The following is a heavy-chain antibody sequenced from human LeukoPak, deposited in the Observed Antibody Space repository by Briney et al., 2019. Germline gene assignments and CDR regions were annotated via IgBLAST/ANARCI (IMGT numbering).Heavy chain of an antibody. CDR2: ISGSGDNT. CDR1: GFTFSTYA. CDR3: ARDQGRYSSSWYLDY. D-gene: IGHD6-13*01. Sequence: GGSLRLSCAASGFTFSTYAMSWVRQAPGKGLEWVSAISGSGDNTYYADSVKGRFTISRDNSKNTLYLQMKSLRAEDTAVYYCARDQGRYSSSWYLDYWGQGTLVTVSS. V-gene: IGHV3-23*01. J-gene: IGHJ4*02.